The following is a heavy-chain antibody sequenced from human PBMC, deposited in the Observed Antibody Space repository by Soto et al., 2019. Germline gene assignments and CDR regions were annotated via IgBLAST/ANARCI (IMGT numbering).Heavy chain of an antibody. Sequence: SETLSLTCTVSGGSISSSYWSWIRQPPGKGLEWLAYIYDDGSANYNPSLKSRVTISIDKSKNLFSLKLTSVTAADTAVYYCARDRYFYDSAGYYRTLDSWGQGILVTVSS. V-gene: IGHV4-59*01. CDR1: GGSISSSY. D-gene: IGHD3-22*01. CDR3: ARDRYFYDSAGYYRTLDS. J-gene: IGHJ5*01. CDR2: IYDDGSA.